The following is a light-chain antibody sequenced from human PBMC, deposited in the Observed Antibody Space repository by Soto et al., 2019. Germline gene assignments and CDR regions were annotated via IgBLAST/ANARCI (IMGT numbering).Light chain of an antibody. J-gene: IGLJ2*01. V-gene: IGLV2-14*01. CDR3: SSFSTNNARV. CDR1: SSDIGGYDS. Sequence: QSALTQPASVSGSPGQSITISCTGTSSDIGGYDSVSWYQQHPDTAPKLMIYDVTYRPSGVSSRFSGSKSGNTASLTISGLRTGDEADYFCSSFSTNNARVFGGGTKLTVL. CDR2: DVT.